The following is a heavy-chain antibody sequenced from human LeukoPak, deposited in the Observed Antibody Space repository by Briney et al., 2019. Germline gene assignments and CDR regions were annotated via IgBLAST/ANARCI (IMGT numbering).Heavy chain of an antibody. V-gene: IGHV1-46*01. CDR1: GYTFTSYY. CDR2: INPSGGST. Sequence: ASVKVSCKASGYTFTSYYMHWVRQAPGQGLELMGIINPSGGSTSYAQKFQGRVTMTRDTSTSTVYMELSSLRSEDTAVYYCARDSLLLSSVDGRGGWLDPWGQGTLVTVSS. CDR3: ARDSLLLSSVDGRGGWLDP. J-gene: IGHJ5*02. D-gene: IGHD2/OR15-2a*01.